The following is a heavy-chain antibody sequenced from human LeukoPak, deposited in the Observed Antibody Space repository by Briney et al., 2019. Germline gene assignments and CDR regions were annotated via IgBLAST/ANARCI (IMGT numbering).Heavy chain of an antibody. V-gene: IGHV1-24*01. D-gene: IGHD1-1*01. CDR1: GHTLTELS. J-gene: IGHJ4*02. CDR3: ATAHKLESTRKSNSYYFDY. Sequence: ASVKVSCKVSGHTLTELSMHWVRQAPGKGLEWMGGFDPEDGETIYAQKFQGRVTMTEDTSTDTAYMELSSLRSEDTAVYYCATAHKLESTRKSNSYYFDYWGQGTLVTVSS. CDR2: FDPEDGET.